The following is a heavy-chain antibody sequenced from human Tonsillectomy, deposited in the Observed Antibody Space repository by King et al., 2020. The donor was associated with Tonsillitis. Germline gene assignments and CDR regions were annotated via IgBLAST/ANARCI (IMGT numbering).Heavy chain of an antibody. J-gene: IGHJ4*02. V-gene: IGHV5-51*01. Sequence: VQLVESGAEVKKPGESLKISCKGSGYSFTDYWIAWVRQMPGKGLEWMGIIYPGDSDIRYSPSFQGQVTISADKSINTADVQGSSLKASDTAMYYCASRGAAADFDYWGQGTLVTVSS. D-gene: IGHD6-13*01. CDR1: GYSFTDYW. CDR3: ASRGAAADFDY. CDR2: IYPGDSDI.